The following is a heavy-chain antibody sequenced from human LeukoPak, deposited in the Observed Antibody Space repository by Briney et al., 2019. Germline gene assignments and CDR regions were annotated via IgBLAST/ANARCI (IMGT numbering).Heavy chain of an antibody. CDR1: GFTFSRYS. D-gene: IGHD6-13*01. Sequence: GGSLRLSCAASGFTFSRYSMNWVRQAPGKGLEWVSSISTSSSFLYYADSVKGRFTISRDNSKNTLYLQMNRLRTEDTAVYYCVKSYTSSFNYWGQGTLVTVSS. CDR2: ISTSSSFL. CDR3: VKSYTSSFNY. J-gene: IGHJ4*02. V-gene: IGHV3-21*01.